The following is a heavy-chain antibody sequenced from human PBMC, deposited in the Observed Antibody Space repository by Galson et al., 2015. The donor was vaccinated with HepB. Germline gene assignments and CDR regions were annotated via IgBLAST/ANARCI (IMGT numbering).Heavy chain of an antibody. CDR2: ISYDGSNK. CDR3: AKGEPYFDY. V-gene: IGHV3-30*18. Sequence: SLRLSCAASGFTFSSYGMHWVRQAPGKGLEWVAVISYDGSNKYYADSVKGRFTISRDNSKNTLYLQMNSLRAEDTAVYYCAKGEPYFDYWGQGTLVTVSS. J-gene: IGHJ4*02. CDR1: GFTFSSYG.